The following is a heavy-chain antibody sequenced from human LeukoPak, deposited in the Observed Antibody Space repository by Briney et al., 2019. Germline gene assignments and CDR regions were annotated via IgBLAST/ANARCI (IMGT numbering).Heavy chain of an antibody. D-gene: IGHD3-3*01. CDR2: IYTSGST. CDR3: ARDGLTIFGVVSDDAFDI. J-gene: IGHJ3*02. V-gene: IGHV4-61*02. Sequence: SETLSLTCTVSGGSISSGCYYWSWIRQPAGKGLEWIGRIYTSGSTNYNPSLKSRVTISVDTSKNQFSLKLSSVTAADTAVYYCARDGLTIFGVVSDDAFDIWGQGTMVTVSS. CDR1: GGSISSGCYY.